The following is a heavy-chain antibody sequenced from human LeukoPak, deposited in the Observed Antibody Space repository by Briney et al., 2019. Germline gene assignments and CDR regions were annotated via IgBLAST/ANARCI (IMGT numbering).Heavy chain of an antibody. CDR1: GASISSDY. Sequence: PSETLSLTCIVSGASISSDYWSWLRQSPGKGLEWIGYLSDSGNTDYNPSLKSRVSISMNTSKNQFSLNLTSVTDADTAVYYCAGRGRRYFRDWGQGTLVTVSS. CDR3: AGRGRRYFRD. CDR2: LSDSGNT. V-gene: IGHV4-59*08. J-gene: IGHJ1*01.